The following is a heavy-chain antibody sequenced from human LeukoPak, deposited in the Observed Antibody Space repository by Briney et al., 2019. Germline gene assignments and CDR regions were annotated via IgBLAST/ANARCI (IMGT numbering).Heavy chain of an antibody. CDR2: ISSTSTTI. D-gene: IGHD6-13*01. Sequence: PGGSLRLSCAASGFTFRDYYMSWIRQAPGKGLEWVSYISSTSTTIYYADSVKGRFTISRDNTKNSLHLQMNSLRAEDTALYYCAKDLNPGSGIAAAVDWGQGTLVTVSS. CDR1: GFTFRDYY. V-gene: IGHV3-11*01. J-gene: IGHJ4*02. CDR3: AKDLNPGSGIAAAVD.